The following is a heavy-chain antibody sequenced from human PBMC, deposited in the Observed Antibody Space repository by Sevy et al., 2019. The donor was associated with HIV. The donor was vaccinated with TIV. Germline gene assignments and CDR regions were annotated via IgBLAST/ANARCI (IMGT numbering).Heavy chain of an antibody. D-gene: IGHD2-8*01. Sequence: GGSLILSCAASGLTFSNYGMHWVRQAPGKGLEWVTVIWSDGSYKYYADSVRGRFTISRDNSKNTVYLQMNSLRAEDTAMYYCATEMGYVPGDYWGQVTLVTVSS. CDR1: GLTFSNYG. CDR2: IWSDGSYK. V-gene: IGHV3-33*01. J-gene: IGHJ4*02. CDR3: ATEMGYVPGDY.